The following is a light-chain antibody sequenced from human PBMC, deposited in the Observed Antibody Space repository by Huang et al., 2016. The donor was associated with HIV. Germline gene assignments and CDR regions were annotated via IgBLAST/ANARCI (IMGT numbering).Light chain of an antibody. Sequence: EVLMTQSPATLSVSPGASATLYCRASQSVGRNLAWYQKKRGQSTRLLIYGAFTRATVVPDRVSGSGYGTDFRLTISSLQSEDFAVYYCQQYDAWRTFGQGTKVEL. CDR2: GAF. V-gene: IGKV3-15*01. J-gene: IGKJ1*01. CDR3: QQYDAWRT. CDR1: QSVGRN.